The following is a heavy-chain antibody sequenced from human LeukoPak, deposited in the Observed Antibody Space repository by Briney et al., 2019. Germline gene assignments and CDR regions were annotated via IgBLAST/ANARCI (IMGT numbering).Heavy chain of an antibody. J-gene: IGHJ5*02. CDR2: ISYDGSKK. CDR1: GFTFSSYA. V-gene: IGHV3-30-3*02. D-gene: IGHD6-13*01. Sequence: EGSLRLSCAASGFTFSSYAMHWVRQAPGKGLEWVAVISYDGSKKYYADSVKGRFTFSRANSKNTLYLQMNSLRAEDTAVSYCAKSELVFNWFDPWGQGTLVTVSS. CDR3: AKSELVFNWFDP.